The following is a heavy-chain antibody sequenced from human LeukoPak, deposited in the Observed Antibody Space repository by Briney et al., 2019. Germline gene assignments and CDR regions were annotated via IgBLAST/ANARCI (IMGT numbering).Heavy chain of an antibody. V-gene: IGHV4-59*08. CDR1: GGSISGYY. CDR2: IHYSGST. D-gene: IGHD3-10*01. CDR3: ASHGVDWFDS. J-gene: IGHJ5*01. Sequence: PSETLSLTCTVSGGSISGYYWSWIRQPPGKGLEWIGYIHYSGSTKYNPSLKSRVTISVDTSKNQFSLKLSSVTAADTAVYYCASHGVDWFDSWGQGTLVTVSS.